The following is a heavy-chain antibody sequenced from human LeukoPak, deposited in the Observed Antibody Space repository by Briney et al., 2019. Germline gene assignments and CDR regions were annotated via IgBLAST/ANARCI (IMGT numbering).Heavy chain of an antibody. Sequence: GGSLRLSCAASGFSFSTYSTIWVRQAPGKGLEWVSSVSGTSEYIYYADSVRGRFTISRDNAKNTVYLQMNSLRAEDTAVYYCARWHSSGWYSDYWGQGTLVTVSS. V-gene: IGHV3-21*06. J-gene: IGHJ4*02. CDR2: VSGTSEYI. CDR1: GFSFSTYS. D-gene: IGHD6-19*01. CDR3: ARWHSSGWYSDY.